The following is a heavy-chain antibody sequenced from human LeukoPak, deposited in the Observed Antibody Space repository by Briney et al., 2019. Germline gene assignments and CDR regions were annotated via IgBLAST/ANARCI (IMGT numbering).Heavy chain of an antibody. CDR1: GFTFSSYG. CDR3: AREEEAGGRNYFDY. V-gene: IGHV3-21*01. Sequence: GGSLRLSCAASGFTFSSYGMHWVRQAPGKGLEWVSSISSSSSYIYYADSVKGRFTISRDNAKNSLYLQMNSLRAEDTAVYYCAREEEAGGRNYFDYWGQGTLVTVSS. J-gene: IGHJ4*02. CDR2: ISSSSSYI. D-gene: IGHD3-16*01.